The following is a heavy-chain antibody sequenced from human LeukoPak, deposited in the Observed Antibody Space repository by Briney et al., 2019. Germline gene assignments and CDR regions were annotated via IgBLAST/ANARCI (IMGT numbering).Heavy chain of an antibody. CDR2: ISWNSGSI. V-gene: IGHV3-9*01. D-gene: IGHD1-14*01. CDR3: AKDITEGNNTSAFDI. CDR1: GFTFDDYA. Sequence: GRSLRLSCAASGFTFDDYAMHWVRHAPGKGLEWVSGISWNSGSIGYADSVKGRFTISRDNAKNSLYLQMNSLRAEDTALYYFAKDITEGNNTSAFDIWGQGTMVTVSS. J-gene: IGHJ3*02.